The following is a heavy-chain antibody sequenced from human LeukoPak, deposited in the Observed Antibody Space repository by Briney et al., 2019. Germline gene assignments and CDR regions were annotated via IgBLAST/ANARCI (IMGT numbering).Heavy chain of an antibody. CDR3: ARASMRMTTAGLVDY. CDR2: ISYDGSNK. D-gene: IGHD6-13*01. V-gene: IGHV3-30-3*01. Sequence: PGRSLRLSCAASGFTFSSYAMHWVRQAPGKGLEWVAVISYDGSNKYYADSVKGRFTISRDNSKNTLNLQMNSLRAEDTAVYYCARASMRMTTAGLVDYWGQGTLVTVSS. J-gene: IGHJ4*02. CDR1: GFTFSSYA.